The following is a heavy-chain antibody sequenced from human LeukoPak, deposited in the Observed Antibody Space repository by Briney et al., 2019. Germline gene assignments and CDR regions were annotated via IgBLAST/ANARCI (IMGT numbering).Heavy chain of an antibody. J-gene: IGHJ6*02. CDR2: MNPNSGNT. D-gene: IGHD3-3*01. CDR1: GCTFTSYD. CDR3: ARSGGYYDFWSGPSVGMDV. Sequence: GASVKVSCKASGCTFTSYDINWVRQATGQGLEWMGWMNPNSGNTGYAQKFQGRVTMTRNTSISTAYMELSSLRSEDTAVYYCARSGGYYDFWSGPSVGMDVWGQGTTVTVSS. V-gene: IGHV1-8*01.